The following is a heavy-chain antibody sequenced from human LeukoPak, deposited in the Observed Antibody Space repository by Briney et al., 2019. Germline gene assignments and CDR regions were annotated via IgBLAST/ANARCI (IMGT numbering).Heavy chain of an antibody. D-gene: IGHD5-18*01. CDR2: IYHSGST. CDR3: ASGYSYGYDY. Sequence: SETLSLTCAVSGGSISSGGYSWCWIRQPPGKGLEWIGYIYHSGSTYYNPSLKSRVTISVDRSKNQFSLKLSSVTAADTAVYYCASGYSYGYDYWGQGTLVTVSS. CDR1: GGSISSGGYS. J-gene: IGHJ4*02. V-gene: IGHV4-30-2*01.